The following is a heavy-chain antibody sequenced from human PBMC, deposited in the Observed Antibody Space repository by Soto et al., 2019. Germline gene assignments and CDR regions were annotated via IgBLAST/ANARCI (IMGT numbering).Heavy chain of an antibody. V-gene: IGHV4-39*01. CDR2: IYYSGST. CDR3: SRRGGVRATTYEY. Sequence: SETLSLTCTVSGGSISSSSYYWGWIRQPPGKGLEWIGTIYYSGSTYYNPSLKSRVTISVDTSKNQFSLKLSSVTAADTAVYYCSRRGGVRATTYEYWGQGTLVTVSS. J-gene: IGHJ4*02. D-gene: IGHD1-26*01. CDR1: GGSISSSSYY.